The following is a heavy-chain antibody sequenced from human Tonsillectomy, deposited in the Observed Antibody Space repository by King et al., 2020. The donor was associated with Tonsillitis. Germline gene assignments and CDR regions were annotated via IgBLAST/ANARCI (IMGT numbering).Heavy chain of an antibody. J-gene: IGHJ2*01. Sequence: VQLVESGAEVKKPGSSVKVSCKASGGTFSSYAISWVRQAPGQGLEWMGGIIPIFGTANYAQKFQGRVTITADEATSTAYMELGSLRSEDTAVYYCAARYGDHPAGYFDLWGRGTLVTVSS. CDR1: GGTFSSYA. CDR3: AARYGDHPAGYFDL. D-gene: IGHD4-17*01. CDR2: IIPIFGTA. V-gene: IGHV1-69*01.